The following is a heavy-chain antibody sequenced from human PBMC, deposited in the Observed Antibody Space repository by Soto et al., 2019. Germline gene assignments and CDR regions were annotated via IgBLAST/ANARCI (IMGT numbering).Heavy chain of an antibody. CDR2: IYYSGST. J-gene: IGHJ4*02. CDR3: ASMYYDSSGYYSLDY. CDR1: GGSISSYY. V-gene: IGHV4-59*01. D-gene: IGHD3-22*01. Sequence: TSETLSLTCTVSGGSISSYYWSWIRQPPGKGLEWIGYIYYSGSTNYNPSLKSRVTISVDTSKNQFSLKLSSVTAADTAVYYCASMYYDSSGYYSLDYWGQGTLVTVSS.